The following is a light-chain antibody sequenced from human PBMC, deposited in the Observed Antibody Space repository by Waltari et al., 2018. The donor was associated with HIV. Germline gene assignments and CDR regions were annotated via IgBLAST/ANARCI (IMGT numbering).Light chain of an antibody. CDR1: QRISTN. Sequence: VMTQSPANLSVSPGDRAPLSCKTSQRISTNLAWYQQKPSQVPRLLIYGASTRATGIPDRFSGSTSGTDFTLTISSLQSEDSAVYYCQQYNNWPFTFGPGTRLEIK. J-gene: IGKJ3*01. CDR3: QQYNNWPFT. V-gene: IGKV3-15*01. CDR2: GAS.